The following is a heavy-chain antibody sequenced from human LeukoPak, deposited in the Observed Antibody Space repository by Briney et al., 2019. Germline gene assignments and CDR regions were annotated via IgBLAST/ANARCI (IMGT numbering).Heavy chain of an antibody. CDR1: GGTFSSYA. CDR2: IIPIFGTA. V-gene: IGHV1-69*13. CDR3: ARVSLGNEPGSPQNYYYYGMDV. J-gene: IGHJ6*02. Sequence: SVQVSCQASGGTFSSYAISWVRQAPGQGLEWMGGIIPIFGTANYAQKFQGRVTITADESTSTAYMELSSLRSEDTAVYYCARVSLGNEPGSPQNYYYYGMDVWGQGTTVTVSS.